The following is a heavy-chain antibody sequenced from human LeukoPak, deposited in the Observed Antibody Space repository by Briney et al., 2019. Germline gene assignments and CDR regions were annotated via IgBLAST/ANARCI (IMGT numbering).Heavy chain of an antibody. Sequence: GRSLRLSCAASGFTFSSYGMHWVRQAPGKGLEWVSAISGSGSTIYYADSVKGRFTISRDNAKNSLYLQMNSLRAEDTAVYFCAKDPNGDYIGTFDIWGQGTLVTVSS. CDR3: AKDPNGDYIGTFDI. CDR2: ISGSGSTI. D-gene: IGHD4-17*01. CDR1: GFTFSSYG. J-gene: IGHJ3*02. V-gene: IGHV3-21*04.